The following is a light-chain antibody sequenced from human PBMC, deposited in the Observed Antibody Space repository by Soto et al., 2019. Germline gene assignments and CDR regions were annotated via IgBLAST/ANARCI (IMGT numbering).Light chain of an antibody. CDR3: HEYNTSTLT. CDR2: AXS. V-gene: IGKV3-15*01. J-gene: IGKJ1*01. CDR1: HSVNTN. Sequence: VVLTQSPGALPVSRGKRATLSXRASHSVNTNLAWYPQNFGXPPSXXXYAXSTSATGIPARLTGSGSGTEFIRTSTSLQSDDSVGYYWHEYNTSTLTFGQGTKVDIK.